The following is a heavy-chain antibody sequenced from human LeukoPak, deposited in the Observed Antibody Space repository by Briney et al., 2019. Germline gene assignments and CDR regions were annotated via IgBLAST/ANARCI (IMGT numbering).Heavy chain of an antibody. CDR1: GGSISSSNW. CDR3: ARGRDEGYNYGYFDY. Sequence: SGTLSLTCAVSGGSISSSNWWSWVRQPPGKGLEWIGEIYHSGSTNYNPSLKSRVTISVDKSKNQFSLKLSSVTAADTAVYYCARGRDEGYNYGYFDYWGQGTLVTVSS. V-gene: IGHV4-4*02. CDR2: IYHSGST. D-gene: IGHD5-24*01. J-gene: IGHJ4*02.